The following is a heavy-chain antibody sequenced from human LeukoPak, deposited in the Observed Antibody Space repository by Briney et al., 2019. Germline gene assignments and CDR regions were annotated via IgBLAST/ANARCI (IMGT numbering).Heavy chain of an antibody. CDR2: ISAYNGNT. J-gene: IGHJ4*02. CDR3: ATAYSSGYGYFDY. Sequence: GASVKVSCKASGYTFTGYYMHWVRQAPGQGLEWMGWISAYNGNTNYAQKLQGRVTMTTDTSTSTAYMELRSLRSDDTAVYYCATAYSSGYGYFDYWGQGTLVTVSS. CDR1: GYTFTGYY. D-gene: IGHD6-19*01. V-gene: IGHV1-18*04.